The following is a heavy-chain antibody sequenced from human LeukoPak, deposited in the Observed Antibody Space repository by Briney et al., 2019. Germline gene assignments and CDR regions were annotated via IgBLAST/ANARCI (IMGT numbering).Heavy chain of an antibody. V-gene: IGHV4-34*01. D-gene: IGHD6-13*01. Sequence: SETLSLTCAVYGGSFSGYYWSWIRQPPGKGLEWIGEINHSGSTNYNPSLKSRVTISVDTSKNQFSLKLSSVTAADTAVYYCARGGIAAQYDYWGQGTLVTVSS. CDR3: ARGGIAAQYDY. J-gene: IGHJ4*02. CDR2: INHSGST. CDR1: GGSFSGYY.